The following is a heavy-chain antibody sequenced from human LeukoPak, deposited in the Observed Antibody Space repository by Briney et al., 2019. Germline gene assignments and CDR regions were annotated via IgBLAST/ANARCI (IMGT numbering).Heavy chain of an antibody. D-gene: IGHD3-3*01. CDR3: TRDFVF. V-gene: IGHV3-7*01. CDR1: GFAFSTYW. Sequence: GGSLRLSCAASGFAFSTYWMDWVRQAPGKGLDWVGNITEDGGGKHYVDSVRGRFTISRDNPRNSVYLQMNALRVEDTAVYYCTRDFVFWGQGTLVTASS. CDR2: ITEDGGGK. J-gene: IGHJ4*02.